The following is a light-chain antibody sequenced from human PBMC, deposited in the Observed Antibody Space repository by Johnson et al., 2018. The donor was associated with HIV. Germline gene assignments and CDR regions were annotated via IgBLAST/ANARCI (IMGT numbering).Light chain of an antibody. CDR2: DND. CDR1: TSNIGDHS. V-gene: IGLV1-51*02. J-gene: IGLJ1*01. CDR3: GTWDSSLNAEV. Sequence: QSVLTQPPSVSAAPGRWVTVSCSGTTSNIGDHSVSWFQHIPGAAPKLLIYDNDRRPSGVPDRFSGSKSAASATLDITGLQSGDVGDYYCGTWDSSLNAEVFGTGPKVTVL.